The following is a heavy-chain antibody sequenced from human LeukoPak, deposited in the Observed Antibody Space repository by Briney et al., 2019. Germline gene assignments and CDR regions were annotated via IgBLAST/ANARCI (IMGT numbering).Heavy chain of an antibody. V-gene: IGHV1-8*02. CDR3: ARVPMAADDAFDI. D-gene: IGHD6-25*01. CDR1: GYTFTSYG. CDR2: MNPNSGNT. J-gene: IGHJ3*02. Sequence: ASVKVSCKASGYTFTSYGISWVRQATGQGLEWMGWMNPNSGNTGYAQKFQGRVTMTRNTSISTAYMELSSLRSEDTAVYYCARVPMAADDAFDIWGQGTMVTVSS.